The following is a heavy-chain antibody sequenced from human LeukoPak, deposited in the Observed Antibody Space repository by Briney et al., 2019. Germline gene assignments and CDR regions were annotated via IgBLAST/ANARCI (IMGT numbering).Heavy chain of an antibody. V-gene: IGHV3-48*03. J-gene: IGHJ4*02. CDR2: ISRRDNTI. CDR3: AWRGVAANGAFDY. D-gene: IGHD6-19*01. CDR1: RFTFSSCE. Sequence: PGGSLRLSCTASRFTFSSCEMNWVRQAPGKGLEWVSYISRRDNTIYYADSVKGRFTISRDNAKNSLYLQMNSLRAEDTAVYYCAWRGVAANGAFDYWGQGILVTVLS.